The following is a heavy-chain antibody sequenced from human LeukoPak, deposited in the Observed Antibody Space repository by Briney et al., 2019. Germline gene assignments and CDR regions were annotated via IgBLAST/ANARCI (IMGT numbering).Heavy chain of an antibody. CDR1: GGTFSSYA. CDR2: IIPIFGTA. V-gene: IGHV1-69*05. Sequence: ASVKVSCKASGGTFSSYAISWVRQAPGQGLEWMGGIIPIFGTANYAQKFQGRVTITTDESTSTAYMELSSLRSEDTAVYYCATTQGGGYYDSSGYNDAFDIWGQGTMVTVSS. J-gene: IGHJ3*02. D-gene: IGHD3-22*01. CDR3: ATTQGGGYYDSSGYNDAFDI.